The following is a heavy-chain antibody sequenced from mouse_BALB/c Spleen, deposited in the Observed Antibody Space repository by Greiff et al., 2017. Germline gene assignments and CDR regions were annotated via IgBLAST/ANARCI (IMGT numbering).Heavy chain of an antibody. V-gene: IGHV7-3*02. CDR3: ARDNHYYGSSGWYFDV. CDR1: GFTFTDYY. D-gene: IGHD1-1*01. Sequence: EVKLMESGGGLVQPGGSLRLSCATSGFTFTDYYMSWVRQPPGKALEWLGFIRNKANGYTTEYSASVKGRFTISRDNSQSILYLQMNTLRAEDSATYYCARDNHYYGSSGWYFDVWGAGTTVTVSS. CDR2: IRNKANGYTT. J-gene: IGHJ1*01.